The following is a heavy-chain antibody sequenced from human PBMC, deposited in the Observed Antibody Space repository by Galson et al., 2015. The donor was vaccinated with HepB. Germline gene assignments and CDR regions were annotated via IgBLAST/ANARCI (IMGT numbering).Heavy chain of an antibody. J-gene: IGHJ5*02. CDR1: GGTFSSYA. D-gene: IGHD6-13*01. CDR2: IIPIFGTA. CDR3: ARWYSSSWYNWFDP. Sequence: SVKVSCRASGGTFSSYAISWVRQAPGQGLEWMGGIIPIFGTANYAQKFQGRVTITADKSTSTAYMELSSLRSEDTAVYYCARWYSSSWYNWFDPWGQGTLVTVSS. V-gene: IGHV1-69*06.